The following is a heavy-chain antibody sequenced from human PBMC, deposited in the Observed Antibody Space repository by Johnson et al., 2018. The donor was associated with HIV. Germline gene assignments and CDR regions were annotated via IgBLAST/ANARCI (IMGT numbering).Heavy chain of an antibody. CDR3: AKDKEGYCSSTSCYGAFDI. CDR2: ISWNSGSI. V-gene: IGHV3-9*01. D-gene: IGHD2-2*01. Sequence: VQLVESGGGLVQPGRSLRLSCAASGFTFDDYAMHWVRQAPGKGLEWVSGISWNSGSIGYADSVKGRFTISRDNAKNSLYLQMNSLRAEDTALYYCAKDKEGYCSSTSCYGAFDIWRQGTMVTVSS. CDR1: GFTFDDYA. J-gene: IGHJ3*02.